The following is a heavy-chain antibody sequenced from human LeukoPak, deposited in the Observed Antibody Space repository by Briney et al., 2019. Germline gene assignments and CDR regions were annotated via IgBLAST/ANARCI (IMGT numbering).Heavy chain of an antibody. CDR2: INPNSGGT. CDR3: ARERYSSSSGFDY. D-gene: IGHD6-6*01. CDR1: GYTFTGYY. Sequence: GASVKVSCKASGYTFTGYYMHWVRQAPGQGLEWMGWINPNSGGTNYAQKFQGRVTMTRDTSISTAYMELSSLRSEDTAVYYCARERYSSSSGFDYWGQGTLVTVSS. V-gene: IGHV1-2*02. J-gene: IGHJ4*02.